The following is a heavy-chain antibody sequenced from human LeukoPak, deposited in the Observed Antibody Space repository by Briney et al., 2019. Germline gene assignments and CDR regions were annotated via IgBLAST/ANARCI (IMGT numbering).Heavy chain of an antibody. V-gene: IGHV4-38-2*02. CDR1: GYSISSGHY. D-gene: IGHD2/OR15-2a*01. J-gene: IGHJ3*02. CDR3: ARESRVYALRAFDI. Sequence: PSETLSLTCAVSGYSISSGHYWGWIRQPPGKGLEWIGSIYHSGSTYYNPSLKSRVTISVDTSKNQFSLKLSSVTAADTAVYFCARESRVYALRAFDIWGQGTMVIVSS. CDR2: IYHSGST.